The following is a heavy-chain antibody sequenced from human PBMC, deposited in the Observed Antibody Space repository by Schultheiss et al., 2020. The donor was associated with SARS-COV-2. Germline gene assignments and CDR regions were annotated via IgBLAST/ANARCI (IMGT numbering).Heavy chain of an antibody. D-gene: IGHD3-22*01. Sequence: SQTLSLTCAVSGYSISSGYYWGWIRQPPGKGLEWIGSIYHSGSTYYNPSLKSRVTISVDTSKNQFSLKLSSVTAADTAVYYCARAMGITMRVVVTGAFDIWGRGTMVTVSS. CDR3: ARAMGITMRVVVTGAFDI. V-gene: IGHV4-38-2*01. CDR1: GYSISSGYY. J-gene: IGHJ3*02. CDR2: IYHSGST.